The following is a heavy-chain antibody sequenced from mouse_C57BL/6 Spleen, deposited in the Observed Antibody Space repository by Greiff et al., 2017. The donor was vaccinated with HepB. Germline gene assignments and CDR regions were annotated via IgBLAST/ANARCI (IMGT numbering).Heavy chain of an antibody. D-gene: IGHD2-3*01. V-gene: IGHV5-12*01. Sequence: EVKVVESGGGLVQPGGSLKLSCAASGFTFSDYYMYWVRQTPEKRLEWVAYISNGGGRTYYPDTVKGRFTISRDNAKNTLYLQMSRLKSEDTAMYYCARRGLLWYFDVWGTGTTVTVSS. J-gene: IGHJ1*03. CDR1: GFTFSDYY. CDR3: ARRGLLWYFDV. CDR2: ISNGGGRT.